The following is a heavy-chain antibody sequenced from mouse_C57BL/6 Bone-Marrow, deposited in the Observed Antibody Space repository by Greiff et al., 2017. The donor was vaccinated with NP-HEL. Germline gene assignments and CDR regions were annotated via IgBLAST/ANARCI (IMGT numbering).Heavy chain of an antibody. CDR2: IYPYNGVS. CDR3: ATNYYSTSCLYFDV. J-gene: IGHJ1*03. Sequence: EVQLQQSGPELVKPGASVKISCKASGYSFTGYYMHWVKQSHGNILDWIGYIYPYNGVSSYNQKFKGKATLTVDKSSSTAYMELRSLTSEDSAVYYCATNYYSTSCLYFDVWGTGTTVTVSS. V-gene: IGHV1-31*01. CDR1: GYSFTGYY. D-gene: IGHD1-1*01.